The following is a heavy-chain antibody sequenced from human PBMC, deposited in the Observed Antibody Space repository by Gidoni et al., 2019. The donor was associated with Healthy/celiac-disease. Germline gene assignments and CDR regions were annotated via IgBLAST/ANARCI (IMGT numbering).Heavy chain of an antibody. CDR1: GYTCTSYG. J-gene: IGHJ5*02. CDR3: ARDKEGTMVRGVIRPNNWFDP. CDR2: ISAYNGNT. V-gene: IGHV1-18*01. D-gene: IGHD3-10*01. Sequence: QVQLVQSGAEVKKPGASVKVSCKASGYTCTSYGISWVRQAPGQGLEWMGWISAYNGNTNYAQKLQGRVTMTTDTSTSTAYMELRSLRSDDTAVYYCARDKEGTMVRGVIRPNNWFDPWGQGTLVTVSS.